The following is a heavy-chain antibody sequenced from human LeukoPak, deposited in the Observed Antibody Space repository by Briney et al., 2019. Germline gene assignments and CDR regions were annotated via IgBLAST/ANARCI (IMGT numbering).Heavy chain of an antibody. CDR3: ARDPGDY. V-gene: IGHV3-7*01. Sequence: SGGSLRLSCAASGFTFSSYSMTWVRQAPGKGLEWVASIKQDGNDKFYVDSVKGRFTISRDNAKNSLYLQMNSLRAEDTAVYYCARDPGDYWGQGTLVTVSS. CDR1: GFTFSSYS. CDR2: IKQDGNDK. D-gene: IGHD3-10*01. J-gene: IGHJ4*02.